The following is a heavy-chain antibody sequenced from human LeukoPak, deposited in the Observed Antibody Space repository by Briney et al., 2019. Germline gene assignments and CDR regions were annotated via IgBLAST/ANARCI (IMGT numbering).Heavy chain of an antibody. Sequence: PGGSLRLSCAASGFTFSSYYMHWVRQAPGKCLEWVAVVHNDGDTKYFGDSVKGRFTISRDNSKNTLWLQMNSLKAEDTAVYYCARAGKAAAFDYWGQGTLVTVSS. V-gene: IGHV3-33*01. CDR1: GFTFSSYY. CDR3: ARAGKAAAFDY. J-gene: IGHJ4*02. D-gene: IGHD2-15*01. CDR2: VHNDGDTK.